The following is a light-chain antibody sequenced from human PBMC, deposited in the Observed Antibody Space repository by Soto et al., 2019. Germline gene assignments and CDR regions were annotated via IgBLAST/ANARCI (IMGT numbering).Light chain of an antibody. CDR2: GSS. V-gene: IGKV3-20*01. CDR3: QQYGSSPRVT. Sequence: EIVMTQSPATLSVSPGERATLSCRASQSTTSNLAWYQQKPGQAPRLLIYGSSSRATGIPDRFSGSGSGTDFTLTISRLEPEDFAVYYCQQYGSSPRVTFGQGTRLEIK. J-gene: IGKJ5*01. CDR1: QSTTSN.